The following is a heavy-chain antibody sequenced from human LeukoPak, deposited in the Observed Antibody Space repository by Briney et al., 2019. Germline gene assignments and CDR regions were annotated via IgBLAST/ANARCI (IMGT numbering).Heavy chain of an antibody. CDR1: GFTFRNVW. CDR3: VRGYSFGPYGMDV. Sequence: GGSLRLSCAASGFTFRNVWMSWVRQAPGKGLEYVSAISDSGGSTYYADSVKGRFTISRDNSKNTLYLQMSSLRAEDTAVYFCVRGYSFGPYGMDVWGQGTTVTVSS. V-gene: IGHV3-64D*09. D-gene: IGHD2-15*01. J-gene: IGHJ6*02. CDR2: ISDSGGST.